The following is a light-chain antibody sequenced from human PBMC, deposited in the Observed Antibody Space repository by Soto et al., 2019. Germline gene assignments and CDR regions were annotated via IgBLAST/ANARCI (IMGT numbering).Light chain of an antibody. CDR2: GAS. J-gene: IGKJ4*01. V-gene: IGKV3-15*01. CDR3: QQYDNWPLT. CDR1: QSVSSN. Sequence: EIMMSQSPSTLPVSPGERATLSCRASQSVSSNLAWYQQKPGQAPRFLIYGASTRATGIPARFSGSGSGTEFTLTISSLQSEDFAVYYCQQYDNWPLTFGGGTKVDTK.